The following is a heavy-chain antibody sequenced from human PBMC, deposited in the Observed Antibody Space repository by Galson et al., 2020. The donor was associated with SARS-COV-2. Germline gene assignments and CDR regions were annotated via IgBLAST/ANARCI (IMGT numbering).Heavy chain of an antibody. D-gene: IGHD2-2*03. CDR2: IQQDGSEK. J-gene: IGHJ6*02. CDR3: ARAGYCSSTSCYAHYYYGMDV. V-gene: IGHV3-7*01. Sequence: GESLKISCVASGFSFSSYWMSWVRQAPGKGLEWVANIQQDGSEKYYAVSVEGRFAISRDNSKNTLYLQMNSLRAEDTAVYYCARAGYCSSTSCYAHYYYGMDVWGQGTTVTVSS. CDR1: GFSFSSYW.